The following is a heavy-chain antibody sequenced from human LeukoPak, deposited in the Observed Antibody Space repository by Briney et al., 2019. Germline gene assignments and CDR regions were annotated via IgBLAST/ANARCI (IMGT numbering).Heavy chain of an antibody. J-gene: IGHJ3*02. CDR3: ASDRIEVDAFDI. D-gene: IGHD2-15*01. CDR2: IYTSGST. CDR1: GGSISSGSYF. Sequence: SEILSLTCTVSGGSISSGSYFWSWIRQPAGKGLEWIGRIYTSGSTNYNPSLKSRVTISVDTSKNQFSLKLSSVTAADTAVYYCASDRIEVDAFDIWGQGTMVTVSS. V-gene: IGHV4-61*02.